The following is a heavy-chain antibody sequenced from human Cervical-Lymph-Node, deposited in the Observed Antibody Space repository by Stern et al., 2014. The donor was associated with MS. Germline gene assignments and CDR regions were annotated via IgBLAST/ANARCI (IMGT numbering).Heavy chain of an antibody. CDR3: ARDSIAARLDP. J-gene: IGHJ5*02. D-gene: IGHD6-6*01. CDR2: INPSGGST. Sequence: QVQLVQSGAEVKKPGASVKVSCKASGYTFTSYYMHWVRQPPGQGLAWMGIINPSGGSTSYAQKFQGRVTMTRDTSTSTVYMELSSLRSEDTAVYYCARDSIAARLDPWGQGTLVTVSS. CDR1: GYTFTSYY. V-gene: IGHV1-46*01.